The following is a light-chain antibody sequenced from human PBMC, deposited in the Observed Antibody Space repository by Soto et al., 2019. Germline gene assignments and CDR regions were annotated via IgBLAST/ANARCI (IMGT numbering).Light chain of an antibody. CDR3: QQRSNWALT. Sequence: EIVLTQSPATLSLSPGERATLSCRASQGVSNYLAWYQQTPGQAPRLLIYDASNRATGIPARFSGSGSGTDFTLTISSLEPEDFAVYYCQQRSNWALTFGGGTKVEIK. CDR2: DAS. J-gene: IGKJ4*01. V-gene: IGKV3-11*01. CDR1: QGVSNY.